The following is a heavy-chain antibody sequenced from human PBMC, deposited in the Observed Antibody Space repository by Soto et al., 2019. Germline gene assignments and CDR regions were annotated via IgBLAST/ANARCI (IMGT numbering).Heavy chain of an antibody. CDR3: ARGIYCSGGSCYSEFDY. J-gene: IGHJ4*02. D-gene: IGHD2-15*01. CDR1: GFTFSSYW. CDR2: IKQDGSEK. V-gene: IGHV3-7*01. Sequence: GGSLRLSCAASGFTFSSYWMSWVRQAPGKGLEWVANIKQDGSEKYYVDSVKGRFTISRDNAKNSLYLQMNSLRAEDTAVYYCARGIYCSGGSCYSEFDYWGQGTLVTVSS.